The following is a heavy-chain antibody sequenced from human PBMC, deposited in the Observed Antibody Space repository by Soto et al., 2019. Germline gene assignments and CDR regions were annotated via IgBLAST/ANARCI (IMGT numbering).Heavy chain of an antibody. CDR3: ARSPPDAFDI. J-gene: IGHJ3*02. V-gene: IGHV3-23*01. CDR1: GFTFSGYG. Sequence: GGSLRLSCEASGFTFSGYGMHWVRQAPGKGLEWVSAISGSGSSTYYAESVKGRFTISRDNSKNTLYLQMNSLRAEDTAVYYCARSPPDAFDIWGQGTMVTVSS. CDR2: ISGSGSST.